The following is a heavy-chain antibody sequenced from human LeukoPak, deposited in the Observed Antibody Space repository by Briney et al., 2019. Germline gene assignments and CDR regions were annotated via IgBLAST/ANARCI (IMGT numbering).Heavy chain of an antibody. V-gene: IGHV4-59*01. D-gene: IGHD3-10*01. CDR1: GGSISSYY. Sequence: SETLSLTCTVSGGSISSYYWSWIRQPPGKGLEWIGYISYSGSTNYNPSLKSRVTISVDTSRDQFSLKLSSVTAADTAVYYCARGRLGGSGSYYNVLDYWGQGTLVTVSS. CDR2: ISYSGST. J-gene: IGHJ4*02. CDR3: ARGRLGGSGSYYNVLDY.